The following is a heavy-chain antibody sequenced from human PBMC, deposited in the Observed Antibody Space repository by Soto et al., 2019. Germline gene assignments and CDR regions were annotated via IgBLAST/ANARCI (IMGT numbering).Heavy chain of an antibody. CDR2: ISYDGSNK. D-gene: IGHD3-22*01. V-gene: IGHV3-30-3*01. Sequence: GGSLSLSCAASAFTFSSYAMHWLRQAPGKGLEWVAVISYDGSNKYYADSVKGRFTISRDNSKNTLYLQMNSLRAEDTAVYYCAREGITMIVVVQGTLDVWGQGTTVTVSS. J-gene: IGHJ6*02. CDR1: AFTFSSYA. CDR3: AREGITMIVVVQGTLDV.